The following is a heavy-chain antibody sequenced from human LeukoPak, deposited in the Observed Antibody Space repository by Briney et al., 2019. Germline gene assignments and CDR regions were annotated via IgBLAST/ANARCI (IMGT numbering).Heavy chain of an antibody. CDR2: INIGGTNT. V-gene: IGHV3-11*01. Sequence: GGSLRLSCAASGFTFNDYYMSWIRQAPGKGLERLSYINIGGTNTHYADSVKGRFTISRDNAKKSLYLEMNNLRAEDTAVYYCATDGAGFDTWGQGVLVTVSS. CDR1: GFTFNDYY. CDR3: ATDGAGFDT. J-gene: IGHJ5*02.